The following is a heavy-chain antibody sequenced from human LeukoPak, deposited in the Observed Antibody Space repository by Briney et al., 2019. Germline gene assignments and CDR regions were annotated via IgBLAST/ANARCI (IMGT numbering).Heavy chain of an antibody. CDR2: IRSKAYGGTT. Sequence: PGGSLRLSCAASGFTFSSYGMHWFRQAPGKGLEWVGFIRSKAYGGTTEYAASVKGRFTISRDDSKSIAYLQMNSLKTEDTAVYYCTRGYYDILTGYYDYFDYWGQGTLVTVSS. CDR1: GFTFSSYG. D-gene: IGHD3-9*01. J-gene: IGHJ4*02. CDR3: TRGYYDILTGYYDYFDY. V-gene: IGHV3-49*03.